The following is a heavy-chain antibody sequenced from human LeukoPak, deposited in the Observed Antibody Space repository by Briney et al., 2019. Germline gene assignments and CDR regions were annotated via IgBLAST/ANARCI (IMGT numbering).Heavy chain of an antibody. D-gene: IGHD6-6*01. CDR3: ARDRVVAARPEWFDP. J-gene: IGHJ5*02. V-gene: IGHV3-21*01. CDR2: ISSSSSYI. CDR1: GFTFSSYS. Sequence: GGSLRLSCAASGFTFSSYSMNWVRQAPGKGLEWVSSISSSSSYIYYADSVKGRFTISRDNAKNSLYLQMNSLRAEDTAVYYCARDRVVAARPEWFDPWGQGTLVTVSS.